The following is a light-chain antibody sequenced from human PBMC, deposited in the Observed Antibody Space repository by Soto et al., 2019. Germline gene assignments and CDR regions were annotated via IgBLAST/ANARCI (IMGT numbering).Light chain of an antibody. J-gene: IGKJ2*01. V-gene: IGKV3-15*01. Sequence: EIVMTQSPATLSVSPGERVTLSCRASQSVSSNLAWYQQKLGQPPRLLMYAVSTRATGIPARFSGSGSGTEFTLTISSLQSEDFAVYYCQQYNNWPRTVGQGTKLEI. CDR3: QQYNNWPRT. CDR2: AVS. CDR1: QSVSSN.